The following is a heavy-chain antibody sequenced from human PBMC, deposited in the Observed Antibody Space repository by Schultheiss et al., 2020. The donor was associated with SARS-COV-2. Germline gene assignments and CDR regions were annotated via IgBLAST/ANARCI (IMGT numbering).Heavy chain of an antibody. Sequence: GESLKISCAASGITFSSYSMNWVRQAPGKGLEWVSAISGSGGSTYYADSVKGRFTISRDNSKNTLYLQMNSLRAEDTAVYYCATPRSSSWYADAFDIWGQGTMVTVSS. V-gene: IGHV3-23*01. CDR3: ATPRSSSWYADAFDI. CDR1: GITFSSYS. J-gene: IGHJ3*02. CDR2: ISGSGGST. D-gene: IGHD6-13*01.